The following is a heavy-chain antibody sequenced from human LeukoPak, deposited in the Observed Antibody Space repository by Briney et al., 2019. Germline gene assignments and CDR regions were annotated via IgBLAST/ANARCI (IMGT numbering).Heavy chain of an antibody. Sequence: GGSLRLSCAASGFTFSSYWMSWVRQAPGKGLEWVANIKQDGSEKYYVDSVKGRFTISRDNSKNTLYLEMNSLRAEDTAIYYCVKDTIFTVDPFDYWGQGTLVTVSS. J-gene: IGHJ4*02. CDR2: IKQDGSEK. V-gene: IGHV3-7*01. CDR3: VKDTIFTVDPFDY. D-gene: IGHD3-3*01. CDR1: GFTFSSYW.